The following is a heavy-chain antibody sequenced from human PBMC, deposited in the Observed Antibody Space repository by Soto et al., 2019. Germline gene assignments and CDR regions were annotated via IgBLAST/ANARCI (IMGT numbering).Heavy chain of an antibody. V-gene: IGHV3-30-3*01. CDR3: ASDKSAFGVASHFDY. Sequence: QVQLVESGGGVVQPGRSLRLSCAASGFTFSSYAMHGVRQAPGKGLEGVAVISYDGNNKYYADSVKGRITISRDNSESTRYLQMNSLRAEDTAVYDCASDKSAFGVASHFDYWGQGTLVTVCS. D-gene: IGHD3-3*01. CDR1: GFTFSSYA. CDR2: ISYDGNNK. J-gene: IGHJ4*02.